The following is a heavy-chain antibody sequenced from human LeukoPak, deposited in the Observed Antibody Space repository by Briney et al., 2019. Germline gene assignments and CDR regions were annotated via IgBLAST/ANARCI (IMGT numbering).Heavy chain of an antibody. CDR1: GASINSGGFF. V-gene: IGHV4-31*03. CDR2: IYYSGYT. D-gene: IGHD4-17*01. Sequence: SQTLSLTCTVSGASINSGGFFWSWIRQHPGKGLEWIRHIYYSGYTYYNPSLTSRLAISLDTSKTQFSLRLSSVTAADTALYYCARVLGVTTGHTFDIWGQGIMVTVSS. J-gene: IGHJ3*02. CDR3: ARVLGVTTGHTFDI.